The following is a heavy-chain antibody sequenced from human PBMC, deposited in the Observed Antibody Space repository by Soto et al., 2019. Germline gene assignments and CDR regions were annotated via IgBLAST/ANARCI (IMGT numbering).Heavy chain of an antibody. Sequence: ASVKVSCKASGYTFTSYGISWVRQAPGQGLEWMGGIIPIFGTANYAQKFQGRVTITADESTSTAYMELSSLRSEDTAVYYCARDLFTTEQTTSGSYYYYGMDVWGQGTTVTVSS. J-gene: IGHJ6*02. CDR2: IIPIFGTA. V-gene: IGHV1-69*13. CDR3: ARDLFTTEQTTSGSYYYYGMDV. CDR1: GYTFTSYG. D-gene: IGHD1-26*01.